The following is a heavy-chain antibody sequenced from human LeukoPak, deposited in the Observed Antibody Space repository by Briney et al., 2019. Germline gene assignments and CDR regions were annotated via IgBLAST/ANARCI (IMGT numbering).Heavy chain of an antibody. D-gene: IGHD3-22*01. CDR2: ISGSGSNT. CDR3: ARDQFYHSSGYYYL. J-gene: IGHJ5*02. CDR1: GFAFPNYA. Sequence: GPLRLSCAASGFAFPNYAMSWVRQAPGKGLEWVSAISGSGSNTYYADSVKGRFTISRDNSKNTLYLQMNSLRAEDTAVYYCARDQFYHSSGYYYLWGQGTLVTVSS. V-gene: IGHV3-23*01.